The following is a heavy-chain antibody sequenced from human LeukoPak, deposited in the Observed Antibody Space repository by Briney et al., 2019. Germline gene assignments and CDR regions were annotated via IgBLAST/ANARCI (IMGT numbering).Heavy chain of an antibody. CDR1: GGSISSYY. D-gene: IGHD5-24*01. V-gene: IGHV4-59*01. J-gene: IGHJ4*02. CDR2: IYYSGST. CDR3: AREGHDGYGAY. Sequence: PSETLSLTCTVSGGSISSYYWSWIRQPPGKGLEWIGYIYYSGSTNYNPSLKSRVTISVDTSKNQFSLKLSSVTAADTAVYYCAREGHDGYGAYWGQGTLVTVSS.